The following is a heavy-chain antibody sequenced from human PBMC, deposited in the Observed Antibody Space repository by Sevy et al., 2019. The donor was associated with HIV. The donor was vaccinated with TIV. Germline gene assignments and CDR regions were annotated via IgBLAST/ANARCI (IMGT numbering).Heavy chain of an antibody. J-gene: IGHJ4*02. D-gene: IGHD2-15*01. CDR1: GFTFSSYG. V-gene: IGHV3-30*02. Sequence: GGSLRLSCAASGFTFSSYGMHWVRQAPGKGLEWVAFIRYDGSNKYYADSVKGRFTNYRDNSKNTLYLQMNSLRAEDTVVYYCAKDLEDIVVVVAQNRGPFRGLDYWGQGTLVTVSS. CDR2: IRYDGSNK. CDR3: AKDLEDIVVVVAQNRGPFRGLDY.